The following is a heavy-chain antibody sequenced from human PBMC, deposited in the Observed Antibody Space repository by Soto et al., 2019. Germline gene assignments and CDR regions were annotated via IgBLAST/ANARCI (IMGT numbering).Heavy chain of an antibody. CDR2: MNPNSGNT. D-gene: IGHD3-3*01. CDR1: GYTFTSYD. Sequence: GASVKVSCKASGYTFTSYDINWVRQATGQGLEWMGWMNPNSGNTGYAQKFQGRVTMTRNTSISTAYMELSSLGSEDTAVYYCARGGYDFWSHYYMDVWGKGTTVTVSS. CDR3: ARGGYDFWSHYYMDV. J-gene: IGHJ6*03. V-gene: IGHV1-8*01.